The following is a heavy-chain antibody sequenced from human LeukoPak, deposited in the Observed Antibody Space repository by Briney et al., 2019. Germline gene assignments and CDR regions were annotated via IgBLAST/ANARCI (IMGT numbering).Heavy chain of an antibody. J-gene: IGHJ4*02. D-gene: IGHD6-13*01. Sequence: PGRSLRLSCAASGFTFSSYGMHWVRQAPGKGLEWVAVIWYDGSNKYYADSVEGRFTISRDNSKNTLYLQMNSLRAEDTAVYYCARGGQQLVLDYWGQGTLVTVSS. CDR2: IWYDGSNK. V-gene: IGHV3-33*01. CDR3: ARGGQQLVLDY. CDR1: GFTFSSYG.